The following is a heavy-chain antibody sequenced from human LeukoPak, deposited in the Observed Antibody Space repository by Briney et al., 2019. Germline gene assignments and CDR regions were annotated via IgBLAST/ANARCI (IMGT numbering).Heavy chain of an antibody. V-gene: IGHV3-23*01. CDR3: AKDLGRYRNNYFDY. J-gene: IGHJ4*02. Sequence: GESLRLSCAASGFTFSSYAMSWVRQAPGKGLEWVSAISGSGGGGTYYADSVKGRFTISRDDSKNTLYLQMNSLRAEDTAVYYCAKDLGRYRNNYFDYWGQGTLVTLSP. CDR1: GFTFSSYA. D-gene: IGHD1-26*01. CDR2: ISGSGGGGT.